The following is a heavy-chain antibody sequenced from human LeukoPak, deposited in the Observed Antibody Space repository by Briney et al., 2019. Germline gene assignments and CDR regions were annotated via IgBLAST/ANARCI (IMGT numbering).Heavy chain of an antibody. Sequence: SCKASGYTFTSYAMHWVRQAPGKGLEWVAVISYDGSNKYYADSVKGRFTISRDNSKNTLYLQMNSLRAEDTAVYYCARDGGSGYSWGPDYWGQGTLVTVSS. CDR1: GYTFTSYA. CDR3: ARDGGSGYSWGPDY. V-gene: IGHV3-30*04. CDR2: ISYDGSNK. J-gene: IGHJ4*02. D-gene: IGHD3-22*01.